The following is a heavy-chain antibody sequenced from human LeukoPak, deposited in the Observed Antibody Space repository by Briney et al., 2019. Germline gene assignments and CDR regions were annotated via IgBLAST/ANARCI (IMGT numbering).Heavy chain of an antibody. J-gene: IGHJ1*01. V-gene: IGHV1-2*02. CDR1: GYTFTGYY. Sequence: GASVKVSCKASGYTFTGYYMHWVRQAPGQGLEWMGWINPNSGGTNYAQKFQGRVTMTRDTSISTAYMELSRLRSDDTAVYYCARDREGSSWYYQISYFQHWGQGTLVTVSS. CDR3: ARDREGSSWYYQISYFQH. D-gene: IGHD6-13*01. CDR2: INPNSGGT.